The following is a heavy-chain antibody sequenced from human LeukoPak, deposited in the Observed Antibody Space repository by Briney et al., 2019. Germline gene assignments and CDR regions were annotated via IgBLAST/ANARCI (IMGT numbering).Heavy chain of an antibody. V-gene: IGHV3-23*01. CDR3: AKQLGYCSDGSCYFPY. CDR1: GFTFSSSA. CDR2: ISNNGGYT. D-gene: IGHD2-15*01. Sequence: GGSLRLSCAASGFTFSSSAMSWVRQAPGKGLEWVSAISNNGGYTYYADSVQGRFTISRDNTKSTLCLQMNSLRAEDTAVYYCAKQLGYCSDGSCYFPYWGQGTLVTVSS. J-gene: IGHJ4*02.